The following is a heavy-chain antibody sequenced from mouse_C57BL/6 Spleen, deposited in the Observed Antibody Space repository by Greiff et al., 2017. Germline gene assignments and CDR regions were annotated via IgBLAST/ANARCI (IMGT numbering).Heavy chain of an antibody. CDR3: ARRGLRHYAMDY. CDR2: IDPSDSET. J-gene: IGHJ4*01. D-gene: IGHD2-4*01. Sequence: QVQLQQPGAELVRPGSSVKLSCKASGYTFTSYWMHWVKQRPIQGLEWIGNIDPSDSETHYNQKFKDKATLTVDKSSSTAYMQLSSLTSEDSAVCYCARRGLRHYAMDYWGQGTSVTVSS. V-gene: IGHV1-52*01. CDR1: GYTFTSYW.